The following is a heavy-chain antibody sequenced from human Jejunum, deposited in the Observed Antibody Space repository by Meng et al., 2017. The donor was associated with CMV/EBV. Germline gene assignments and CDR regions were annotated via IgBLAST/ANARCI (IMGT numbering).Heavy chain of an antibody. CDR2: IYSGGGT. CDR1: GFIVSSNY. D-gene: IGHD3-3*01. J-gene: IGHJ4*02. Sequence: LGESGGGLVQPGGSLRLSCVVSGFIVSSNYMSWVRQAPGKGLEWVSVIYSGGGTLYADSVKGRFTISRDISQNTVHLHMNSLRVEDTAMYYCASDGNGYYVDYWGQGTLVTVSS. V-gene: IGHV3-66*01. CDR3: ASDGNGYYVDY.